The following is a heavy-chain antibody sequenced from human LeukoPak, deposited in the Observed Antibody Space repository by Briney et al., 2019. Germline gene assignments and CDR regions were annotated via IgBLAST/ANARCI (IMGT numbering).Heavy chain of an antibody. CDR2: IYHSGST. V-gene: IGHV4-38-2*01. Sequence: PSETLSLTCAVSGYSISSGYYWGWIRQPPGKGLEWIGSIYHSGSTYYNPSLKSRVTISVDTSKNQFPLKLSSVTAADTAVYYCARGAGSSWSAWFDPWGQGTLVTVSS. CDR3: ARGAGSSWSAWFDP. D-gene: IGHD6-13*01. J-gene: IGHJ5*02. CDR1: GYSISSGYY.